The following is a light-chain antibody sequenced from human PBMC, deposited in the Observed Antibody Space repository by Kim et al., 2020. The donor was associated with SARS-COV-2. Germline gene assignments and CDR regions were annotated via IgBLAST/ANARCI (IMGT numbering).Light chain of an antibody. CDR2: QDS. CDR3: QAWDSSTYV. V-gene: IGLV3-1*01. CDR1: KLGDKY. J-gene: IGLJ1*01. Sequence: VAPGQTASITCSGDKLGDKYACWYQQKPGQSPVLVIYQDSKRTSGIPERFSGSNSGNTATLTISGTQAMDEADYYCQAWDSSTYVFGTGTKVTVL.